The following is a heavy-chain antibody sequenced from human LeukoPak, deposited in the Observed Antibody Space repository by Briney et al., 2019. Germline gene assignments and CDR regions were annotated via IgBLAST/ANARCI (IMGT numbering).Heavy chain of an antibody. CDR2: INHSGST. CDR3: ARGGKATVVTM. CDR1: GGSFSGYY. V-gene: IGHV4-34*01. J-gene: IGHJ4*02. D-gene: IGHD4-23*01. Sequence: SETLSLTCAVYGGSFSGYYWSWIRQPPGKGLEWIGEINHSGSTNCNPSLKSRVSMSVDTSKNQFSLKLTSVTAADTAVYYCARGGKATVVTMWGQGILVTVSS.